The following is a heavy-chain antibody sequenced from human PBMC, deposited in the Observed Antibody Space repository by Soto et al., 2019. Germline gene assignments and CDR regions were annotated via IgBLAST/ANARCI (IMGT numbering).Heavy chain of an antibody. CDR2: ISYDGSNK. CDR1: GLTFSSYG. Sequence: PVGSLRLSCAASGLTFSSYGMHWVRQAPGKGLEWVAVISYDGSNKYYADSVKGRFTISRDNSKNTLYLQMNSLRAEDTAVYYCAKVMTTVTQGDAFDIWGQGTMVTVSS. D-gene: IGHD4-17*01. J-gene: IGHJ3*02. CDR3: AKVMTTVTQGDAFDI. V-gene: IGHV3-30*18.